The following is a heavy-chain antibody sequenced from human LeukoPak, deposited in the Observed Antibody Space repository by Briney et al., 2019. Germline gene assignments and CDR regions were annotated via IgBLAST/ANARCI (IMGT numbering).Heavy chain of an antibody. CDR3: ARQGSGNYLSPVNY. D-gene: IGHD1-26*01. J-gene: IGHJ4*02. CDR2: IYYSGST. V-gene: IGHV4-39*01. Sequence: SETLSLTCTVSGGSISSSSYYWGWIRQPPGKGLEWIGTIYYSGSTYYNPSLRSRVTISVDTSKNQFSLKLSSVTAADTAVYYCARQGSGNYLSPVNYWGQGTLVTVSS. CDR1: GGSISSSSYY.